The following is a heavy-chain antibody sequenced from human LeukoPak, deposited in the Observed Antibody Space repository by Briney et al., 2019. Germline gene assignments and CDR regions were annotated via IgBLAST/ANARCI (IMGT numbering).Heavy chain of an antibody. CDR2: IRSKANSYAT. CDR3: TSTHYYYYYYMDV. Sequence: GGSLRLSCAASGVTFSGSAMHWVRQASGKGLEWVGRIRSKANSYATAYAASVKGRFTISRDDSKNTAYLQMNSLKTEDTAVYYCTSTHYYYYYYMDVWGKGTTVTVSS. J-gene: IGHJ6*03. CDR1: GVTFSGSA. V-gene: IGHV3-73*01.